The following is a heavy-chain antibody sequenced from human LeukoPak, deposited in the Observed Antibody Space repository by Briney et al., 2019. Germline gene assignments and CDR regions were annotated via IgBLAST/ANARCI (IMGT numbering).Heavy chain of an antibody. D-gene: IGHD3-9*01. V-gene: IGHV1-3*01. CDR1: GYTFTSYA. Sequence: ASVTVSCTASGYTFTSYATPWVRQAPGPRLEWMGWINAGNGNTKYSQKFQGRGTIARDTSASTAYMELSSLRSEDTAVYYCARDHDILTGYLFDYWGQGTLVTVSS. CDR2: INAGNGNT. CDR3: ARDHDILTGYLFDY. J-gene: IGHJ4*02.